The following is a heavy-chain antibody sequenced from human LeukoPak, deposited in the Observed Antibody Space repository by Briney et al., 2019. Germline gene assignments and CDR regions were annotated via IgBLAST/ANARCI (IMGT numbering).Heavy chain of an antibody. J-gene: IGHJ3*02. CDR3: ARANRVGATRRLAFDI. V-gene: IGHV3-30-3*01. D-gene: IGHD1-26*01. CDR1: GFTFSSYA. Sequence: GGSLRLSCAASGFTFSSYAMHWVRQAPGKGLEWVAVISYDGSNKYYADSVKGRFTISRDNSKNTLYLQMNSLRAEDTAVYYCARANRVGATRRLAFDIWGQGTMVTVSS. CDR2: ISYDGSNK.